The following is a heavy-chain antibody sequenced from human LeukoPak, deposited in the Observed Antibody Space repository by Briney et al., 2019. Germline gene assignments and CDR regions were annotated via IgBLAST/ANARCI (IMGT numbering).Heavy chain of an antibody. CDR1: GFTFSTSA. CDR3: ARPTRSAANDY. Sequence: GGSLRLSCAASGFTFSTSAMNRVRQVPGKGLEWVSSIDYDSSHIYYAASVRGRFTISRDNARDSVYLQMDSLRVEDTAVCYCARPTRSAANDYWGQGTLVTVSS. CDR2: IDYDSSHI. D-gene: IGHD6-13*01. J-gene: IGHJ4*02. V-gene: IGHV3-21*01.